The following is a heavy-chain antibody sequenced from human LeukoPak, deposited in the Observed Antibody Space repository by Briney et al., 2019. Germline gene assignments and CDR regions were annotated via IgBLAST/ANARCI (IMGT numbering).Heavy chain of an antibody. CDR3: ARTDYGDYGYYYYYMDV. J-gene: IGHJ6*03. CDR2: IYYSGST. CDR1: GGPISSYY. V-gene: IGHV4-59*01. Sequence: SETLSLTCTVSGGPISSYYWSWIRQPPGKGLEWIGYIYYSGSTNYNPSLKSRVTISVDTSKNQFSLKLSSVTAADTAVYYCARTDYGDYGYYYYYMDVWGKGTTVTVSS. D-gene: IGHD4-17*01.